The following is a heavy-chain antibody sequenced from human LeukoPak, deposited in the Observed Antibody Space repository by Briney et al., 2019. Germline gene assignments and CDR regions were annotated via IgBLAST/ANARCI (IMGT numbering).Heavy chain of an antibody. D-gene: IGHD3-10*01. Sequence: GGSLRLSCTGSGVTSNNAGMSSVRQAPSRGLEWVGRMKSKGDGGTTAYATPVKGRFTISRADSKNKLSLQMNSLQPEDPGVNYCTIGRGSTDHDYWGQGTLVTVSS. CDR1: GVTSNNAG. CDR2: MKSKGDGGTT. CDR3: TIGRGSTDHDY. J-gene: IGHJ4*02. V-gene: IGHV3-15*01.